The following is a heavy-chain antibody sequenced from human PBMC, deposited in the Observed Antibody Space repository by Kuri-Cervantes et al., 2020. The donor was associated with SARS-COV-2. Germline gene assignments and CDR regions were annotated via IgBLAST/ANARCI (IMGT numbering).Heavy chain of an antibody. CDR3: ASEEVGATIDY. Sequence: GESLKISCAVSGFTFTSHAMHWVRQAPGKGLEWVSAISGSGGSTYYADSVKGRFTISRDNSKNTLYLQMNSLRAEDTAVCYCASEEVGATIDYWGQGTLVTVSS. D-gene: IGHD1-26*01. J-gene: IGHJ4*02. V-gene: IGHV3-23*01. CDR1: GFTFTSHA. CDR2: ISGSGGST.